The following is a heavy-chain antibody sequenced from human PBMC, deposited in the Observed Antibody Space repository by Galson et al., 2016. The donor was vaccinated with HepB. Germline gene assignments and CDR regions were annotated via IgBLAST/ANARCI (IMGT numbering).Heavy chain of an antibody. D-gene: IGHD3-3*01. J-gene: IGHJ6*02. CDR1: GFTFSSYS. Sequence: SLRLSCAASGFTFSSYSLNWVRQAPGRGLEWVSSISHTSTYKYYADSVKGRFTISRDNAKDSVYLQMTSLRAEDTAVYYCASRNDFWSGYWGMDVWGQGTTVTVSS. V-gene: IGHV3-21*06. CDR3: ASRNDFWSGYWGMDV. CDR2: ISHTSTYK.